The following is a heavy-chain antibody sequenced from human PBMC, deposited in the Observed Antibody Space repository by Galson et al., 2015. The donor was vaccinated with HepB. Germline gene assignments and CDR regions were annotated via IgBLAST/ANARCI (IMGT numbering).Heavy chain of an antibody. J-gene: IGHJ4*02. CDR3: ARSRHGYNLFDY. Sequence: SLRLSCAASGFTFSNYAMSWVRQAPGKGLEWVSIISDSGGTTYYADSVKGRFTISRDNAKNSLYPQMNSLRAEDTAVYFCARSRHGYNLFDYWAREPWSPSPQ. V-gene: IGHV3-23*01. D-gene: IGHD5-24*01. CDR2: ISDSGGTT. CDR1: GFTFSNYA.